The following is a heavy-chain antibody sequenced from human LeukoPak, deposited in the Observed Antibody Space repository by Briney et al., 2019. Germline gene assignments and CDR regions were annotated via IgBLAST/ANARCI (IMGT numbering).Heavy chain of an antibody. CDR2: ISAYNGNT. D-gene: IGHD6-6*01. Sequence: ASVKVSCKASGYTFTRYGISWVRQAPAHGLEWMGWISAYNGNTNYAQKLQGRVTMTTDTSTSTAYMELRSLRSDDTAVYYCARGKQLVPPFDYWGQGTLVTVSS. CDR3: ARGKQLVPPFDY. V-gene: IGHV1-18*01. CDR1: GYTFTRYG. J-gene: IGHJ4*02.